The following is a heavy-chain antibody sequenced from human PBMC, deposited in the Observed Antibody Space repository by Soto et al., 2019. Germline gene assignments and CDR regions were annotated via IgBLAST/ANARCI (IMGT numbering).Heavy chain of an antibody. CDR2: IWYDGSNK. J-gene: IGHJ4*02. CDR1: GFNFSSYG. CDR3: ARARAARQASSSWYNFDY. V-gene: IGHV3-33*01. D-gene: IGHD6-13*01. Sequence: GGSLRLSCAASGFNFSSYGMHWVRQAPGKGLEWVAVIWYDGSNKYYADSVKGRFTISRDNSKNTLYLQMNSLRAEDTAVYYCARARAARQASSSWYNFDYWGQGTLVTVSS.